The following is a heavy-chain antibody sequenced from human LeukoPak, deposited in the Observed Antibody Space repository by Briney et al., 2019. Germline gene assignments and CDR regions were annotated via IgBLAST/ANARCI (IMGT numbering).Heavy chain of an antibody. J-gene: IGHJ4*02. CDR2: INHSGST. Sequence: PSETLSLTCAVYGGSLSDYSWSWIRQPPGKGLERIGEINHSGSTNYNPSLKSRVTISVDTSKNQFSLKLSSVTAADTAFYYCARVPGRPAAVFDYWGQGTLVTVSS. D-gene: IGHD2-2*01. V-gene: IGHV4-34*01. CDR3: ARVPGRPAAVFDY. CDR1: GGSLSDYS.